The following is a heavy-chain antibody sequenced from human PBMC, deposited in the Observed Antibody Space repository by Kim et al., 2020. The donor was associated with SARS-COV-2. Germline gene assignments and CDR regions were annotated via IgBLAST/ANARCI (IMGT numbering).Heavy chain of an antibody. V-gene: IGHV4-59*01. CDR1: GGSISSYY. Sequence: SETLSLTCTVSGGSISSYYWSWIRQPPGKGLEWIGYIYYSGSTNYNPSLKSRVTISVDTSKNQFSLKLSSVTAADTAVYYCAGVSSVTIFGVAALYFDYWGQGSLVTVSS. D-gene: IGHD3-3*01. CDR3: AGVSSVTIFGVAALYFDY. CDR2: IYYSGST. J-gene: IGHJ4*02.